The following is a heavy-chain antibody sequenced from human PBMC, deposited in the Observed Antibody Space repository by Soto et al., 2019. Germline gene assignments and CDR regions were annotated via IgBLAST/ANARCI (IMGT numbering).Heavy chain of an antibody. J-gene: IGHJ4*02. CDR1: GFTFSSYG. D-gene: IGHD3-22*01. CDR3: ARWTGHSSGYYEY. V-gene: IGHV3-33*01. Sequence: PGGSLRLSCAASGFTFSSYGMHWVRQAPGKGLEWVTVIWYDGSNKYYADSAKGRFTISRDNSKNTLYLQMNSLRVEDTAVYYCARWTGHSSGYYEYWGQGTPVTVSS. CDR2: IWYDGSNK.